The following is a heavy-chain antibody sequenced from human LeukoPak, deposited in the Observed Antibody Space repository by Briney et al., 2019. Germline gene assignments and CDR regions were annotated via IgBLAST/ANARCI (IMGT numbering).Heavy chain of an antibody. Sequence: SETLSLTCTVSGGSISSSSYYWGWIRQPPGKGLEWIGSIYYSGSTYYNPSLKSRVTISVGTSKNQFSLKLSSVTAADTAVYYCARQTPPIGDFWSGYYKSWFDPWGQGTLVTVSS. V-gene: IGHV4-39*01. D-gene: IGHD3-3*01. J-gene: IGHJ5*02. CDR3: ARQTPPIGDFWSGYYKSWFDP. CDR1: GGSISSSSYY. CDR2: IYYSGST.